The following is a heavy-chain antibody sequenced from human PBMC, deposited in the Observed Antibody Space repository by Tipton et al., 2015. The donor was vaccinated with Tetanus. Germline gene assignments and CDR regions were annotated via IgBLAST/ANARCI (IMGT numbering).Heavy chain of an antibody. CDR3: ARHYDTSGYYFV. J-gene: IGHJ4*02. CDR2: ISYRGET. Sequence: TLSLTCSVSGASISTLNYYWAWIRQPPGGGLEWIGAISYRGETHFNPSLGSRVSMSVDTSKNQFSVDLSSVTAADTAVYFCARHYDTSGYYFVWGQGVLVTVSS. CDR1: GASISTLNYY. D-gene: IGHD3-22*01. V-gene: IGHV4-39*01.